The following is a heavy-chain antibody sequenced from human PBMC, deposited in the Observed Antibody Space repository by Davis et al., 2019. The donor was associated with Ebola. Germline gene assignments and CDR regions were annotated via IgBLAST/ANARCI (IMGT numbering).Heavy chain of an antibody. CDR2: INPNSGGT. CDR3: ARDKGYYYGMDV. V-gene: IGHV1-2*04. Sequence: AASVKVSCKASGGTFSSYAISWVRQAPGQGLEWMGWINPNSGGTNYAQKFQGWVTMTRDTSISTAYMELSRLRSDDTAVYYCARDKGYYYGMDVWGQGTTVTVSS. J-gene: IGHJ6*02. CDR1: GGTFSSYA.